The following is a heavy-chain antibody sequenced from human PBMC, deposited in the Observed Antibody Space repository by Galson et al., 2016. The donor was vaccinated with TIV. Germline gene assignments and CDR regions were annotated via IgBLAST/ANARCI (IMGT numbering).Heavy chain of an antibody. CDR2: INWKGNSL. D-gene: IGHD6-6*01. CDR1: GFTFDDYP. J-gene: IGHJ6*02. V-gene: IGHV3-9*01. CDR3: ARDKSPSSSMDYFYYSGMDV. Sequence: SLRLSCAASGFTFDDYPMHWVRQAPGKGLEWVSSINWKGNSLDYADSVKGRFTISRDNAKNSLYLQMNSLRPDDTAFYFCARDKSPSSSMDYFYYSGMDVWGQGTTGTVSS.